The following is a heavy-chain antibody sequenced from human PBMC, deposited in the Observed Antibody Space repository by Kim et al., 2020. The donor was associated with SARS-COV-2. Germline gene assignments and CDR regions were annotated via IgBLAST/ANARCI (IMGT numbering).Heavy chain of an antibody. Sequence: GGSLRLSCAASGLTFSDGSTFSDHEMNWVRQAPGKGLEWLSFISYSSDSKYYADSVKGRFTISRDNAKNSLYLQMNSLSADDTALYYCVTSSHSHCSGGTCFLYSWGQGTLVTVSS. CDR1: GLTFSD. CDR2: ISYSSDSK. J-gene: IGHJ4*02. D-gene: IGHD2-15*01. CDR3: VTSSHSHCSGGTCFLYS. V-gene: IGHV3-48*03.